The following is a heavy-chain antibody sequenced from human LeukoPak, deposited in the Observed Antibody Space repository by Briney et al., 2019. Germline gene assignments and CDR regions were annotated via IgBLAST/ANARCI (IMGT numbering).Heavy chain of an antibody. CDR1: GYTFTSYP. D-gene: IGHD4-17*01. CDR2: ITTYNGNT. Sequence: GASVKVSCKASGYTFTSYPISWVRQAPGQGLEWMRWITTYNGNTNYAQKLQGRVTMTTDTSTSTAYMDLRGLRSDDTAVYYCARGYDYGDYVGDFDYWGQGTLVTVSS. J-gene: IGHJ4*02. V-gene: IGHV1-18*01. CDR3: ARGYDYGDYVGDFDY.